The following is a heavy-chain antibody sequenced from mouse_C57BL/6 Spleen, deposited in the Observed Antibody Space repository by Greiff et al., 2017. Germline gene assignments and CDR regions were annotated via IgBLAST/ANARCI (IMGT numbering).Heavy chain of an antibody. J-gene: IGHJ2*01. D-gene: IGHD1-1*01. CDR3: ARVKYYGSSYEDFDY. CDR1: GYAFSSSW. Sequence: QVQLQQSGPELVKPGASVKISCKASGYAFSSSWMNWVKQRPGKGLEWIGRIYPGDGDTNYNGKFKGKATLTADKSSSTAYMQLSSLTSEDSAVYFCARVKYYGSSYEDFDYWGQGTTLTVSS. V-gene: IGHV1-82*01. CDR2: IYPGDGDT.